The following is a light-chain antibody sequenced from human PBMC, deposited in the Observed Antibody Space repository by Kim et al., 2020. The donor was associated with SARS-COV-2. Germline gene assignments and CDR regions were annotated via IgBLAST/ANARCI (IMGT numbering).Light chain of an antibody. CDR1: GTVSSSY. Sequence: PGESATLSCRTSGTVSSSYIAWYRQRPGQPPSLLIYGASRRATGIPDRFSGSGSGTDFSLTISRLEPEDFVVYYCQQYGASVYTFGQGTKLEIK. J-gene: IGKJ2*01. V-gene: IGKV3-20*01. CDR3: QQYGASVYT. CDR2: GAS.